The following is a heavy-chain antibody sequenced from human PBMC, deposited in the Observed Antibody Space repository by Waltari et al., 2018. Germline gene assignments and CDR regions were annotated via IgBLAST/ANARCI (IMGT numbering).Heavy chain of an antibody. D-gene: IGHD5-12*01. V-gene: IGHV3-48*01. J-gene: IGHJ4*02. CDR3: AREGGYNYPFDY. CDR1: GFPFRSYT. Sequence: EVQVVESGGGLVQPGGSLRLSCAASGFPFRSYTMAWVRQAAGKGLEWVAYIGSSGGTITFADSVKGRFTISRDNAKKSLYLQMNSLRAEDTAVYFCAREGGYNYPFDYWGQGTLVTVSS. CDR2: IGSSGGTI.